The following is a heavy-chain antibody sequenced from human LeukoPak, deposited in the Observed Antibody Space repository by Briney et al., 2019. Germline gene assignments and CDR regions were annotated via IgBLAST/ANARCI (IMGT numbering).Heavy chain of an antibody. Sequence: GGTLRLSCAASGFTFSSYGMSWVRQAPGKGLEWVSFIYSGGNTHYSDSVKGRFTISRDNSKNTLYLQMNSLRADDTAVYYCARRAGEYSHPYDYWGQGTLVTVSS. CDR2: IYSGGNT. J-gene: IGHJ4*02. CDR3: ARRAGEYSHPYDY. D-gene: IGHD4-17*01. CDR1: GFTFSSYG. V-gene: IGHV3-23*05.